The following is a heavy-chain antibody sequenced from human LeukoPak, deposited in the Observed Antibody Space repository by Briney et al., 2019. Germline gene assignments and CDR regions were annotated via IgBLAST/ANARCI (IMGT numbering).Heavy chain of an antibody. CDR3: ARDRDDDPNSSWYRSGLNWFDP. CDR2: INHSGST. V-gene: IGHV4-34*01. D-gene: IGHD6-13*01. Sequence: SETLSLTCAVYGGSFSGYYWSWIRQPPGKGLEWIGEINHSGSTNYNPSLKSRVTISVDTSKNQFSLKLNSVTAADTAVYYCARDRDDDPNSSWYRSGLNWFDPWGQGTLVTVSS. J-gene: IGHJ5*02. CDR1: GGSFSGYY.